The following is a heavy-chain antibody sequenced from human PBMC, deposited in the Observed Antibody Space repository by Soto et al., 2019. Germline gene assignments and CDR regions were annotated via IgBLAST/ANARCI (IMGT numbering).Heavy chain of an antibody. CDR3: ARKRSGNAFDI. D-gene: IGHD1-26*01. CDR2: INHSGST. Sequence: SETLSLTCAVYGGSFSGYYWSWIRQPPGKGLEWIGEINHSGSTNYNPSLKSRVTISVDTSKNQFSLKLSSVTAADTAVYYCARKRSGNAFDIWGQGTIVTVSS. J-gene: IGHJ3*02. CDR1: GGSFSGYY. V-gene: IGHV4-34*01.